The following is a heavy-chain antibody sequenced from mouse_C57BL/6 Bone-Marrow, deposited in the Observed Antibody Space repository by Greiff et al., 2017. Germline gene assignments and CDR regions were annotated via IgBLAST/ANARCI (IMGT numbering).Heavy chain of an antibody. CDR2: IYPGDGDT. Sequence: QVQLQQSGAELVKPGASVKISCKASGYAFSSYWMNWVKQRPGKGLEWIGQIYPGDGDTNYNGKFKGKATLTADKSSSTAYMQLSSLASEDSAVYFGARREGSSLAWFAYWGQVTLVTVSA. J-gene: IGHJ3*01. CDR1: GYAFSSYW. V-gene: IGHV1-80*01. CDR3: ARREGSSLAWFAY. D-gene: IGHD1-1*01.